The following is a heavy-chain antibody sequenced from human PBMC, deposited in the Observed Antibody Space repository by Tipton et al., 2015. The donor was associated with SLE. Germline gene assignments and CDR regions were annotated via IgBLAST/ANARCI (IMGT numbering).Heavy chain of an antibody. CDR2: IYYSGST. V-gene: IGHV4-31*03. D-gene: IGHD4-23*01. Sequence: TLSLTCTVSGGSISSGGYYWSWIRQHPGKGLEWIGYIYYSGSTYYNPSLKSRVTISVDTSKNQFSLKLSSVTAADTAVYYCARDVAARWAFDIWGQGTMFTGSS. CDR3: ARDVAARWAFDI. CDR1: GGSISSGGYY. J-gene: IGHJ3*02.